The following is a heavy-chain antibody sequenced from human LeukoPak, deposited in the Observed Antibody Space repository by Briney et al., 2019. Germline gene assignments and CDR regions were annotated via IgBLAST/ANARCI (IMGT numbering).Heavy chain of an antibody. V-gene: IGHV3-21*04. CDR2: ISSSSTYI. Sequence: TGGSLRLSCAVSGFIFSSYSMNWVRQAPGRGLEWVSSISSSSTYIYYADSVKGRFTISRDNSKNLLYLQMDSLRAEDTAVYYCAKAIVLLISGNAFDIWGQGTMVTVSS. D-gene: IGHD2/OR15-2a*01. CDR1: GFIFSSYS. CDR3: AKAIVLLISGNAFDI. J-gene: IGHJ3*02.